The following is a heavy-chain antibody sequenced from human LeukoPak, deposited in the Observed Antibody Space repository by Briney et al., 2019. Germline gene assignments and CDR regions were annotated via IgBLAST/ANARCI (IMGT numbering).Heavy chain of an antibody. CDR1: GFTFSSYE. V-gene: IGHV3-48*03. CDR2: ISSSGSTI. CDR3: ARERLPPLDAFDI. J-gene: IGHJ3*02. D-gene: IGHD1-1*01. Sequence: GGSLRLSCAASGFTFSSYEMNWVRQTPGKGLEWVSYISSSGSTIYYADSVKGRFTISRDNAKNSLYLQMNNLRAEDTAVYYCARERLPPLDAFDIWGQGTMVTVSS.